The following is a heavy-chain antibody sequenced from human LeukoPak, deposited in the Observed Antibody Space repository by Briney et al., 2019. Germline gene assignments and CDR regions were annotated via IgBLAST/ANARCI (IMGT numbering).Heavy chain of an antibody. CDR2: IWYDGNNK. CDR1: GFTFSSYG. D-gene: IGHD3-10*01. J-gene: IGHJ3*02. Sequence: GGSLRLSCAASGFTFSSYGMHWVRQAPGKGLEWVAVIWYDGNNKYYADSVKGRFTISRDVSKNTLYLQMNSLRAEDTAVYYCATDSGRFDVFDIWGQGTMVTVSS. V-gene: IGHV3-33*03. CDR3: ATDSGRFDVFDI.